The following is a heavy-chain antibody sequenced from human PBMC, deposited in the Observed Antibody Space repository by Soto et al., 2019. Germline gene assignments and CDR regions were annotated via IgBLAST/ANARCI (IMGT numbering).Heavy chain of an antibody. CDR3: ARAYYYGSGSYSYYYYYGMDV. CDR1: GGTFSSYA. V-gene: IGHV1-69*13. Sequence: GASVKVSCKASGGTFSSYAISWVRQAPGQGLEWMGGIIPIFGTANYAQKFQGRVTITADESTSTAYMELSSLRSEDTAVYYCARAYYYGSGSYSYYYYYGMDVWGQGTTVTVS. D-gene: IGHD3-10*01. J-gene: IGHJ6*02. CDR2: IIPIFGTA.